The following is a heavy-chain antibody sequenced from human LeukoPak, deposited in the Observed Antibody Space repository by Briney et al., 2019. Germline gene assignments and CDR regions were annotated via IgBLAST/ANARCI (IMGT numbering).Heavy chain of an antibody. J-gene: IGHJ4*02. CDR2: INPNNGGT. CDR3: TRESGSYHGNDY. Sequence: ASVKVSCKAPGYTFTVYYMHWVRQAPGQGLEWMGRINPNNGGTNYAQKFQGRVTMTGDTSISTAYMELSSLRSDDTAVYYCTRESGSYHGNDYWGQGTLVTVSS. V-gene: IGHV1-2*06. D-gene: IGHD1-26*01. CDR1: GYTFTVYY.